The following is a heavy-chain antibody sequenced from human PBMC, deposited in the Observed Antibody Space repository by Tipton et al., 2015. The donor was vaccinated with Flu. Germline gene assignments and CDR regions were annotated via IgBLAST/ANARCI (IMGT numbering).Heavy chain of an antibody. D-gene: IGHD1-7*01. V-gene: IGHV4-38-2*01. CDR2: IYHSGAT. Sequence: LRLSCAVSGYSISSGYYWGWIRQSPGKGLEWIGSIYHSGATYHNPSLKSRVTISVETSKNQFSLNLSSVTAADTAVYYCARHPGTMGYLYYFDYWGQGTLVTVSS. J-gene: IGHJ4*02. CDR1: GYSISSGYY. CDR3: ARHPGTMGYLYYFDY.